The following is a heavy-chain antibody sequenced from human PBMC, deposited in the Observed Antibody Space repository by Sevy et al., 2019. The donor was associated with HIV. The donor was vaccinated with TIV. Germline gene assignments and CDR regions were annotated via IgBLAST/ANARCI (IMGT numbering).Heavy chain of an antibody. CDR2: IKSITEGGAA. CDR3: STDDLIAY. J-gene: IGHJ4*02. Sequence: GGSLRLSCTASGFDFPNAWMNWVRQVPGKGLAWGGPIKSITEGGAADYAAPVKGRVTISRHDSKNTLYLQMNSLKVEDTAVYFCSTDDLIAYWGRGTLVTVSS. CDR1: GFDFPNAW. V-gene: IGHV3-15*07.